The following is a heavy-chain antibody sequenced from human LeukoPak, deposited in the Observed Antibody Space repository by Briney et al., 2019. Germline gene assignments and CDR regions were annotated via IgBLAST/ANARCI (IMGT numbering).Heavy chain of an antibody. CDR3: ARGPRRITIFGVAPDY. Sequence: ASVKVSCKASGYTFTIYGISWVRQAPGQGLEWMGWISAYNGNTNYAQKLQGRVTMTTDTSTSTAYMELRSLRSDDTAVYYCARGPRRITIFGVAPDYWGQGTLVTVSS. CDR2: ISAYNGNT. CDR1: GYTFTIYG. D-gene: IGHD3-3*01. J-gene: IGHJ4*02. V-gene: IGHV1-18*01.